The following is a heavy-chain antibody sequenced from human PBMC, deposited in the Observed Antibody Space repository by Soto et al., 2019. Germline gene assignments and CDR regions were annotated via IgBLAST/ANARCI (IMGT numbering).Heavy chain of an antibody. J-gene: IGHJ4*02. V-gene: IGHV3-48*02. D-gene: IGHD3-3*01. Sequence: PGGSLRLSCAASGFTFSSYSMNWVRQAPGKGLEWISYITNGGTTIYYADSVKGRFTISRDNAKNSLYLHMNSLRDDDTAVYYCVTPVVRFFDWTTDYWGQGTLVTVSS. CDR3: VTPVVRFFDWTTDY. CDR2: ITNGGTTI. CDR1: GFTFSSYS.